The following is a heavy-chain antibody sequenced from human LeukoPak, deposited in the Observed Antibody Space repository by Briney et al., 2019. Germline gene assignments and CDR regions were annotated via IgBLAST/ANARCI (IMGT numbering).Heavy chain of an antibody. V-gene: IGHV3-48*04. CDR3: ARVMGSYGDSAY. D-gene: IGHD3-16*01. Sequence: GGSLRLSCAASGFTFSSCSMNWVRKAPGKGLEWLSYVSSTCSAIDYAYSLTGRFTSSRDNAKNSLYLQMNSLRAEDTAVYYCARVMGSYGDSAYWGQGTLVTVSS. CDR2: VSSTCSAI. CDR1: GFTFSSCS. J-gene: IGHJ4*02.